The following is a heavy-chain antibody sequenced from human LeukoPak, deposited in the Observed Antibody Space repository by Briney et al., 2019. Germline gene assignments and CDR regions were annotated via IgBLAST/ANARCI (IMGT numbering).Heavy chain of an antibody. V-gene: IGHV3-48*03. J-gene: IGHJ4*02. CDR2: ISSGGSTI. CDR1: GFIFSSYA. CDR3: ARGDLRRLGY. Sequence: GGSLRLSCAASGFIFSSYAMNWVRQASGKGLEWVSYISSGGSTIYYADSVKGRFTISRDNAKESLYLQMNSLRVEDTALYFCARGDLRRLGYWGQGTLVTVSS. D-gene: IGHD3-16*01.